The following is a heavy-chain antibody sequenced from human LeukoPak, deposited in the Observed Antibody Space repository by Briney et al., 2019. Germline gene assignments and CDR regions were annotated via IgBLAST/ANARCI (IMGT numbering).Heavy chain of an antibody. D-gene: IGHD3-3*01. CDR3: AREREVDYDFWSGYYLIRNWFDP. CDR2: ISSSSSTI. J-gene: IGHJ5*02. V-gene: IGHV3-48*01. Sequence: GGSLRLSCAASGFTFSSYSMNWVRQAPGKGLEWVSYISSSSSTIYYADSVKGRFTISRDNAKNSLYLQMNSLRAEDTAVYYCAREREVDYDFWSGYYLIRNWFDPWGQGTLVTVSS. CDR1: GFTFSSYS.